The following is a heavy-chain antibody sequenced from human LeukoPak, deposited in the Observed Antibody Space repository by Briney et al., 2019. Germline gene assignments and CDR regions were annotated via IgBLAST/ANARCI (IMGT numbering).Heavy chain of an antibody. CDR1: GYTFTGYY. J-gene: IGHJ6*02. D-gene: IGHD2-21*02. CDR3: ARMSWEYCGGDCSATYYYGMDV. Sequence: ASVKVSCKASGYTFTGYYMHWVRQAPGQGLEWMGWINPNSGGTNYAQKFQGRVTMTRETSISTAYMELSRLRSDDTAVYYCARMSWEYCGGDCSATYYYGMDVWGQGTTVAVSS. V-gene: IGHV1-2*02. CDR2: INPNSGGT.